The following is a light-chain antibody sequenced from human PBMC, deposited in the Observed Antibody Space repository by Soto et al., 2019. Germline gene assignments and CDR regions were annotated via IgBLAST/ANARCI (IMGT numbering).Light chain of an antibody. CDR2: DAS. CDR1: QTVSSTY. V-gene: IGKV3-20*01. Sequence: EIVLTQSPGTLSLSPGERATLSCRASQTVSSTYLVWYQQKPGQPPRLLIYDASSRATGIPDRFSGSGSGTDFTLTISRLEPEDFAVYYCQHYGTSPHFGGGTKVEIK. J-gene: IGKJ4*01. CDR3: QHYGTSPH.